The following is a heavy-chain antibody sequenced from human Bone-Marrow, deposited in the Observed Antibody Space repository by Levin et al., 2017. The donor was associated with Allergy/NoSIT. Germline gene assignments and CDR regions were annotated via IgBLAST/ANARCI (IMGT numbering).Heavy chain of an antibody. Sequence: HPGGSLRLSCAASGFTFSSYAMHWVRQAPGKGLEWVAVISYDGSNKYYADSVKGRFTISRDNSKNTLYLQMNSLRAEDTAVYYCARDLPPKIVGATTGILDYWGQGTLVTVSS. CDR2: ISYDGSNK. J-gene: IGHJ4*02. V-gene: IGHV3-30*04. CDR3: ARDLPPKIVGATTGILDY. D-gene: IGHD1-26*01. CDR1: GFTFSSYA.